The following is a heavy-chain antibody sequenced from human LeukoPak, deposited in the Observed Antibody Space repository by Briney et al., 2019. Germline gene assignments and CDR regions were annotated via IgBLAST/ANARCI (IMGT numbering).Heavy chain of an antibody. CDR1: GYAFSSYS. V-gene: IGHV3-23*01. CDR2: VTRSGGST. D-gene: IGHD1-26*01. J-gene: IGHJ4*02. CDR3: AKTMGAIDHDY. Sequence: GGSLRLSCAASGYAFSSYSMTWVRQAPGKGLEWVSTVTRSGGSTYYADSVKGRFTNSRDNSKNTLYLQMNSLRAEDTAVYYCAKTMGAIDHDYWGQGTPVTVSS.